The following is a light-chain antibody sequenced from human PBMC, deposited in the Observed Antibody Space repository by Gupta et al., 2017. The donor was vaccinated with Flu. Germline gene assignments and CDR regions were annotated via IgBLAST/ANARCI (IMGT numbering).Light chain of an antibody. CDR2: DVS. CDR3: QQYHSTPFN. Sequence: PSPSSLSASVGDRVTITCQASQDISNYLNWYQQKPGKAPKLLIYDVSKLEAGVPSRFSGSESGTDLTLTIISLQPEDFATYYCQQYHSTPFNFGEGTKVEIK. J-gene: IGKJ2*01. V-gene: IGKV1-33*01. CDR1: QDISNY.